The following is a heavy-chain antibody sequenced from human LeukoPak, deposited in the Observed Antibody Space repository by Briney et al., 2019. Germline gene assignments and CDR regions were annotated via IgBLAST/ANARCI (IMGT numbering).Heavy chain of an antibody. CDR3: AKDGRVSTTVTTYLDS. D-gene: IGHD4-17*01. V-gene: IGHV3-23*01. J-gene: IGHJ5*01. CDR2: ISDSSDNI. Sequence: GRSLRLSCAASGFAFGSYAMSWVRQPPGKGLEWVSGISDSSDNIYYADSVKGRFAISRDNSRDTLFLQMNSLRAEDTAVYYCAKDGRVSTTVTTYLDSWGQGTLVTVSS. CDR1: GFAFGSYA.